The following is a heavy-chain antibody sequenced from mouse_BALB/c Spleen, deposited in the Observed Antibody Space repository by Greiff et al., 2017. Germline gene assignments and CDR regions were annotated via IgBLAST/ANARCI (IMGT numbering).Heavy chain of an antibody. CDR3: ARDGGGNPWFAY. D-gene: IGHD2-1*01. CDR2: ISDGGSYT. Sequence: EVKLVESGGGLVKPGGSLKLSCAASGFTFSDYYMYWVRQTPEKRLEWVATISDGGSYTYYPDSVKGRFTISSDNAKNNLYLQMSSLKSEDTAMYYCARDGGGNPWFAYWGQGTLVTVSA. CDR1: GFTFSDYY. V-gene: IGHV5-4*02. J-gene: IGHJ3*01.